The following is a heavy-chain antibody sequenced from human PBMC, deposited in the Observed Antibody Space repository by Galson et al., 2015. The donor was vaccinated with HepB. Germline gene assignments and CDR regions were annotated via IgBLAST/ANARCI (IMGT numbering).Heavy chain of an antibody. CDR2: INPNSGGT. CDR1: GYTFTGYY. Sequence: SVKVSCKASGYTFTGYYMHWMRQAPGQGLEWMGWINPNSGGTNYAEKFQGRVTMTRDTSISTAYMELSRLRYDDTAVYYCARKVHCSGGSCPPADAFDIWGQGTMVTVSS. CDR3: ARKVHCSGGSCPPADAFDI. V-gene: IGHV1-2*02. J-gene: IGHJ3*02. D-gene: IGHD2-15*01.